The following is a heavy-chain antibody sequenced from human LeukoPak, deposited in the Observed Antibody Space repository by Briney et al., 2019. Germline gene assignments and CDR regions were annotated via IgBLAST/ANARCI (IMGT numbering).Heavy chain of an antibody. V-gene: IGHV3-30-3*01. CDR3: AKVMDCSSTSCYLAPINYFDY. D-gene: IGHD2-2*01. CDR2: ISYDGSNK. CDR1: GFTFSSYA. Sequence: PGGSLRLSCAASGFTFSSYAMHWVRQAPGKGLEWVAVISYDGSNKYYADSVKGRFTISRDNSKNTLYLQMNSLRAEDTAVYYCAKVMDCSSTSCYLAPINYFDYWGQGTLVTVSS. J-gene: IGHJ4*02.